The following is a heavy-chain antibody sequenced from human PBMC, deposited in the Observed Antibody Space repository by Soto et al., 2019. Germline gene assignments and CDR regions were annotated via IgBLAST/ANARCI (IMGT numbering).Heavy chain of an antibody. D-gene: IGHD4-17*01. CDR1: GFTFSSYA. V-gene: IGHV3-23*01. CDR3: AKLTYGEHPSYYYGMDV. Sequence: PGGSLRLSCAAPGFTFSSYAMSWVRQAPGKGLEWVSAISGSGGSTYYADSVKGRFTISRDNSKNTLYLQMNSLRAEDTAVYYCAKLTYGEHPSYYYGMDVWGQGTTVTVSS. CDR2: ISGSGGST. J-gene: IGHJ6*02.